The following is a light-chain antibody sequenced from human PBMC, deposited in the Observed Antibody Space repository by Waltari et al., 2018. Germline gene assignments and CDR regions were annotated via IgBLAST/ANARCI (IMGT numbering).Light chain of an antibody. J-gene: IGLJ2*01. CDR1: SSDVGYYNL. CDR3: CSYTGSSWI. Sequence: QSALTQPASVSGSPGQSITFSCPGPSSDVGYYNLVPWYQQHPGKAPNLIIYEVNKWPSGLSNRFSGSKSGNTATLTISGLQTEDEADYYCCSYTGSSWIFGGGTKLTVL. V-gene: IGLV2-23*02. CDR2: EVN.